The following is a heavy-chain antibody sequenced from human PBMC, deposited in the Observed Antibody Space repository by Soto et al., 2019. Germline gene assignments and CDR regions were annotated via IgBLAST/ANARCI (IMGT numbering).Heavy chain of an antibody. CDR3: ARENSRISALRCQH. J-gene: IGHJ1*01. D-gene: IGHD6-6*01. CDR2: ISPAGTNE. V-gene: IGHV3-30-3*01. Sequence: PGPSLRLACVASGFIFSDYAMHWARQAPGKGLEWVARISPAGTNEYYADSAKGRFTISRDNAQNTIYLQMNSLRPEDTGLYYCARENSRISALRCQHRGQRTLVTV. CDR1: GFIFSDYA.